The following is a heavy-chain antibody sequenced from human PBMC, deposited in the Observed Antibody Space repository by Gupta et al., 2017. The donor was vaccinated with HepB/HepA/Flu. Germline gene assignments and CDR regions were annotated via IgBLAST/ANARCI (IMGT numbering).Heavy chain of an antibody. CDR3: ARDFWVMTTVTTLGCYFDL. V-gene: IGHV3-33*01. CDR1: GFNFSNYG. D-gene: IGHD4-17*01. CDR2: IWNDGSSQ. J-gene: IGHJ2*01. Sequence: QVQLVESGGGVVQPGGSLRLSCAASGFNFSNYGMHWVRQAPGKGLEWVAVIWNDGSSQYYADSVKGRFTISRDNSKNTLYLQMNSLRAEDTAVYYCARDFWVMTTVTTLGCYFDLWGRGTLVTVSS.